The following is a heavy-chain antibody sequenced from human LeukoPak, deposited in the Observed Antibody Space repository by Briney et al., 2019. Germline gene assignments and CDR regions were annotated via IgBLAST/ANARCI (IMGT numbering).Heavy chain of an antibody. CDR2: IYYSGST. CDR3: ARVQYSSSSAIPNYYYYMDV. J-gene: IGHJ6*03. V-gene: IGHV4-31*03. Sequence: SQTLSLTCTVSGGSISSGGHYWSWIRQHPGKGLEWIGYIYYSGSTYYNPSLKSRVTISVDTSKNQFSLKLSSVTAADTAVYYCARVQYSSSSAIPNYYYYMDVWGKGTTVTVSS. D-gene: IGHD6-6*01. CDR1: GGSISSGGHY.